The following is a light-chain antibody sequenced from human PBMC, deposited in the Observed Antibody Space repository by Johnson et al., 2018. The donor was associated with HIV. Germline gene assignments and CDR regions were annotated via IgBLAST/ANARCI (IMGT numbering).Light chain of an antibody. CDR2: ENN. Sequence: QSVLTQPPSVSAAPGQKVTISCSGSNSNIGNNYVSWYQQLPGTAPKLLIYENNKRPSGIPDRFSGSKSGTSATLGITGLQTGDEADYYCGTWDNSLGVFYVFGTGTKVTVL. CDR1: NSNIGNNY. V-gene: IGLV1-51*01. J-gene: IGLJ1*01. CDR3: GTWDNSLGVFYV.